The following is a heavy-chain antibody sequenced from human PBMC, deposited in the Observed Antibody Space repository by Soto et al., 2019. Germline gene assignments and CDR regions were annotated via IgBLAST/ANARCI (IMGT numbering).Heavy chain of an antibody. J-gene: IGHJ6*02. D-gene: IGHD6-19*01. CDR3: ASLPSQWLVLYYYGMDV. CDR1: GGSISSSSYY. Sequence: SETLSLTCTVSGGSISSSSYYWGWIRQPPGKGLEWIGSIYYSGSTYYNPSLKSRVTISVDTSKNQFSLKLSSVTAADTAVYYCASLPSQWLVLYYYGMDVWGQGTTVTVSS. V-gene: IGHV4-39*01. CDR2: IYYSGST.